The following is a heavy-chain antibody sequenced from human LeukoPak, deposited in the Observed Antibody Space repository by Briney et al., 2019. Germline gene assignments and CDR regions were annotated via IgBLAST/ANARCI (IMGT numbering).Heavy chain of an antibody. CDR3: ARGVLFDYVWGTSRYTFDY. CDR1: GGSFSRYC. J-gene: IGHJ4*02. D-gene: IGHD3-16*02. V-gene: IGHV4-34*01. Sequence: AETLSLTCAVYGGSFSRYCWSWIRQPPGKGLEWIGEINHSGSTNYNPSLKSRVTISVDTSKNQFSLKLSSVTAADTAVYYCARGVLFDYVWGTSRYTFDYWGQGTLVTVSS. CDR2: INHSGST.